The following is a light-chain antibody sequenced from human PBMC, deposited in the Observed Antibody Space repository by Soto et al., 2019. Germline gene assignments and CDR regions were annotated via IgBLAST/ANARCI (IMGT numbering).Light chain of an antibody. J-gene: IGKJ4*01. Sequence: EIVLTQSPGTLSLSPGERATLSCRASQTVGNNYLAWFQQKPGQAPRLLIADASRRAAGIPDRFSGSGSGTDFTLTISRLEPDDFAVYYCQQCAHSPLTFGGGTRVEIK. CDR1: QTVGNNY. V-gene: IGKV3-20*01. CDR3: QQCAHSPLT. CDR2: DAS.